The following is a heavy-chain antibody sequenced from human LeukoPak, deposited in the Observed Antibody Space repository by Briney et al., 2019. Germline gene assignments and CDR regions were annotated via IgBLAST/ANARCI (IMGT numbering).Heavy chain of an antibody. CDR3: AKGGRWDVTPFDY. J-gene: IGHJ4*02. CDR2: ISGGGSST. D-gene: IGHD3-16*01. CDR1: GFTFTSYS. Sequence: GGSLRLSCAASGFTFTSYSMNWVRQAPGKGLEWVSTISGGGSSTYYADSVKGRFTISRDNSKNTLYLQVNSLRAEDTAVYYCAKGGRWDVTPFDYWGQGTLVTVSS. V-gene: IGHV3-23*01.